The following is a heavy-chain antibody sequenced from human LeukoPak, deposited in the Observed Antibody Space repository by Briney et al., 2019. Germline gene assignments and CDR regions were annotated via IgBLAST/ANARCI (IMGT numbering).Heavy chain of an antibody. CDR2: IYHSGST. J-gene: IGHJ5*02. CDR1: GYSISSGYY. V-gene: IGHV4-38-2*02. Sequence: PSETLSLTCTVSGYSISSGYYWGWIRQPPGKGLEWIGSIYHSGSTYYNPSLKSRVTISVDTSKNQFSLKLSSVTAADTAVYYCARVGPDNWFDPWGRGTLVTVSS. CDR3: ARVGPDNWFDP.